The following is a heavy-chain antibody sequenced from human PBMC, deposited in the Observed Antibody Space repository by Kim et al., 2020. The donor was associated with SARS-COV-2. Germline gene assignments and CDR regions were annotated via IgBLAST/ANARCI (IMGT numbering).Heavy chain of an antibody. CDR3: ARVPPSGYSYGYVDS. V-gene: IGHV4-59*01. Sequence: SETLSLTCTVPGDMSNYYWSWFRQSPGKGLQWIGYLYYSGSTNYNLSFKTRVTISVDTSKNQMSLKLRSVTAADTAVYYCARVPPSGYSYGYVDSWGQGTLVTVSS. J-gene: IGHJ4*02. CDR1: GDMSNYY. CDR2: LYYSGST. D-gene: IGHD5-18*01.